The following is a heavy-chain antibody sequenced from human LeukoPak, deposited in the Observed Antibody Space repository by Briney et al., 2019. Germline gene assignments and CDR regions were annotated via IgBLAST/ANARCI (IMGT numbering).Heavy chain of an antibody. J-gene: IGHJ4*02. V-gene: IGHV1-69*06. CDR2: IIPIFGTA. Sequence: ASVTVSCKASGGTFSSYAISWVRQAPGQGLEWMGGIIPIFGTANYAQKFQGRVTITADKSTSTAYMELSSLRSEDTAVYYCARDSDPYSGYLNFDYWGQGTLVTVSS. CDR3: ARDSDPYSGYLNFDY. CDR1: GGTFSSYA. D-gene: IGHD5-12*01.